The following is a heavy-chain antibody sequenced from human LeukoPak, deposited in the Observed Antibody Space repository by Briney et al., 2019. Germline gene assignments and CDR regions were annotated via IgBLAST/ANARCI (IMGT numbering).Heavy chain of an antibody. CDR1: GFTVSSNY. J-gene: IGHJ6*02. Sequence: SGGSLRLSCAASGFTVSSNYMSWVRQAPGKGLGWVSVIYSGGSTYYADSVKGRFTISRDNSKNTLYLQMNSLRAEDTAVYYCARDKGYFDLDIYYYGMDVWGQGTTVTVSS. CDR2: IYSGGST. D-gene: IGHD3-9*01. CDR3: ARDKGYFDLDIYYYGMDV. V-gene: IGHV3-66*01.